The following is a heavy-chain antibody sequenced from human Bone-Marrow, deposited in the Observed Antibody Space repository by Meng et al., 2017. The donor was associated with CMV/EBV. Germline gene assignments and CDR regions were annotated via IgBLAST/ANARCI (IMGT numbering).Heavy chain of an antibody. CDR3: ARAGGSYYGFLFDY. J-gene: IGHJ4*02. V-gene: IGHV3-33*01. D-gene: IGHD1-26*01. Sequence: GGSLRLSCAASGFTFSSYGMHWVRQAPGKGLEWVAVIWYDGSNKYYADSVKGRFTISRDNSKNTLYLQMNSLRAEDTAVYYCARAGGSYYGFLFDYWGQGTLVTVSS. CDR1: GFTFSSYG. CDR2: IWYDGSNK.